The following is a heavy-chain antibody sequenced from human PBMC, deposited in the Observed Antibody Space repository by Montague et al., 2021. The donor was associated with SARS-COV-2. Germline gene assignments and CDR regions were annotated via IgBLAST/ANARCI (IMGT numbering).Heavy chain of an antibody. CDR1: GGSLSGYY. J-gene: IGHJ6*02. D-gene: IGHD3-10*01. Sequence: SETLSLTCAVYGGSLSGYYWSWIRQPPEKGLEWIGEINHSANTKYNPSLKSPVTISIYTSKNQFSLKMTSVTAADTATYYCASGIYPSGSYYNRYYYGLNIWGPGTTVTVSS. V-gene: IGHV4-34*01. CDR2: INHSANT. CDR3: ASGIYPSGSYYNRYYYGLNI.